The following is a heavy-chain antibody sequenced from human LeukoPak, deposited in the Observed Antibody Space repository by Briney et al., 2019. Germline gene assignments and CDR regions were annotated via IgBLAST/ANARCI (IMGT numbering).Heavy chain of an antibody. Sequence: GGSLRLSCAASGFTFSSYWMHWVCQAPGKGLVWVSRINSDGNTTTYADSVKGRFTISRDNSKNTLYLQMNSLRAEDTAVYYCARGARYTTIWYSLDYWGQGTLVTVSS. J-gene: IGHJ4*02. D-gene: IGHD6-13*01. CDR2: INSDGNTT. CDR3: ARGARYTTIWYSLDY. CDR1: GFTFSSYW. V-gene: IGHV3-74*01.